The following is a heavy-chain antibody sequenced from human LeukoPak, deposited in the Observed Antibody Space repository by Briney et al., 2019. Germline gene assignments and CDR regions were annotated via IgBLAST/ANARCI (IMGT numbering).Heavy chain of an antibody. D-gene: IGHD6-13*01. J-gene: IGHJ6*02. V-gene: IGHV3-30-3*01. CDR1: GFTFSSYA. CDR2: ISYDGSNK. Sequence: GGSLRHSCAASGFTFSSYAMHWVRQAPGKGLEWVAVISYDGSNKYYADSVKGRFTISRDNSKNTLYLQMNSLRAEDTAVYYCARDVATAEVGGYYYGMDVWGQGTTVTVSS. CDR3: ARDVATAEVGGYYYGMDV.